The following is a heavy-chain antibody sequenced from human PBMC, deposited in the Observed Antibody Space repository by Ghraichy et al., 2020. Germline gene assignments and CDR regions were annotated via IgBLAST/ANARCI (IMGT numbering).Heavy chain of an antibody. CDR3: ARHHYDSSGYPNWIDP. J-gene: IGHJ5*02. CDR2: TYYSGST. Sequence: SLNISCTVSGGSISSGGYYWSWIRHHPGKGLEWIGYTYYSGSTYYNPPLQSRATISVDRSQNQFSLKLRSVTAADTSVYYCARHHYDSSGYPNWIDPWGQGTQVTVSS. CDR1: GGSISSGGYY. D-gene: IGHD3-22*01. V-gene: IGHV4-31*03.